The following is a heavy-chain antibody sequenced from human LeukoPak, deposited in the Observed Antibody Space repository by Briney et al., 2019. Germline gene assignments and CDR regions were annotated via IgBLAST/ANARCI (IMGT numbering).Heavy chain of an antibody. CDR1: GFTFSSYS. CDR3: ARSMPPPTLGYYGMDV. Sequence: GGSLRLSCAASGFTFSSYSMNWVRQAPGKGLEWVPSISSSSSYIYYADSVKGRFTISRDNAKNSLYLQMNSLRAEDTAVYYCARSMPPPTLGYYGMDVWGQGTTVTVSS. CDR2: ISSSSSYI. V-gene: IGHV3-21*01. D-gene: IGHD2-2*01. J-gene: IGHJ6*02.